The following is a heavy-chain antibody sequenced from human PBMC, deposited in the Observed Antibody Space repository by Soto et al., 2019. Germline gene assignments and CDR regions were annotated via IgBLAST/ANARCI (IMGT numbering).Heavy chain of an antibody. Sequence: SVEVSCKASGGTFGSCASRWVRQGHGQGLEWMGGIIPIFGTANYAQKFQGRVTITADESTSTAYMELSSLRSEDTAVYYCAAIYDILTGGPDDAFDIWGQGTMVTVSS. D-gene: IGHD3-9*01. CDR1: GGTFGSCA. CDR3: AAIYDILTGGPDDAFDI. V-gene: IGHV1-69*13. CDR2: IIPIFGTA. J-gene: IGHJ3*02.